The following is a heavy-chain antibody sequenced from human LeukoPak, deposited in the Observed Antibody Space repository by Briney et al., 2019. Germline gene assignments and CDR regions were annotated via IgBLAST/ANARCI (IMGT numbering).Heavy chain of an antibody. CDR1: GGTFSSYA. CDR2: IIPIFGTA. D-gene: IGHD3-10*01. Sequence: SVKVSCKASGGTFSSYAISWVRQAPGQGLEWMGGIIPIFGTANYAQKFQGRVTITADESTSTAYMELSRLRSEDTAVYYCAREKGRITMVRGVPGGWFDPWGQGTLVTVSS. J-gene: IGHJ5*02. V-gene: IGHV1-69*13. CDR3: AREKGRITMVRGVPGGWFDP.